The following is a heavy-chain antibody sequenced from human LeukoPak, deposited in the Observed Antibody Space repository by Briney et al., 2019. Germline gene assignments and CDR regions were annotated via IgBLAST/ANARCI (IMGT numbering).Heavy chain of an antibody. CDR3: AKALPAAMRDDAFDI. CDR1: GFTLSSYS. Sequence: GGSLRLSCAASGFTLSSYSMNWVRQAPGKGLEWVSAISGSGGSTYYADSVKGRFTISRDNSKNTLYLQMNSLRAEDTAVYYCAKALPAAMRDDAFDIWGQGTMVTVSS. J-gene: IGHJ3*02. CDR2: ISGSGGST. V-gene: IGHV3-23*01. D-gene: IGHD2-2*01.